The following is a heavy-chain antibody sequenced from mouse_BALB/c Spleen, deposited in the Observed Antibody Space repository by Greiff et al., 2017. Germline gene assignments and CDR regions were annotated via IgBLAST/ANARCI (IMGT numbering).Heavy chain of an antibody. J-gene: IGHJ3*01. CDR2: ISSGGSYT. D-gene: IGHD1-1*02. CDR3: ARPYGFAY. CDR1: GFTFSSYG. Sequence: EVKLLESGGDLVKPGGSLKLSCAASGFTFSSYGMSWVRQTPDKRLEWVATISSGGSYTYYPDSVKGRFTISRDNAKNTLYLQMSSLKSEDTAMYYCARPYGFAYWGQGTLVTVSA. V-gene: IGHV5-6*01.